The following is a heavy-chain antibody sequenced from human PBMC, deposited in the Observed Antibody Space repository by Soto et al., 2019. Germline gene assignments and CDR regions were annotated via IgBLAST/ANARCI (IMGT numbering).Heavy chain of an antibody. CDR1: GGSISSGGYS. Sequence: SETLSLTCAVSGGSISSGGYSWSWIRQPPGKGLGWIGYIYHSGSTYYNPSLKSRVTISVDTSKNQFSLKLSSVTAADTAVYYCASGYDSSGYYAGYYYGMDVWGQGTTVTVSS. CDR2: IYHSGST. V-gene: IGHV4-30-2*02. CDR3: ASGYDSSGYYAGYYYGMDV. J-gene: IGHJ6*02. D-gene: IGHD3-22*01.